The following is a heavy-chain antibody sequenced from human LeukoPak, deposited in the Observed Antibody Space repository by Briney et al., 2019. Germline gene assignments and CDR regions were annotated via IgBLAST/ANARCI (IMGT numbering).Heavy chain of an antibody. CDR2: IYQTGST. J-gene: IGHJ4*02. V-gene: IGHV4-38-2*02. CDR1: GFSISSGYY. D-gene: IGHD5-12*01. Sequence: SETLSLTCIVSGFSISSGYYWGWIRQTPRKGLEWIGNIYQTGSTYYNPSLKSRVTISVDTSKSQFSLRLTSVTAADTAVYYCARVGSGYDWDYWGQGTLVTVSS. CDR3: ARVGSGYDWDY.